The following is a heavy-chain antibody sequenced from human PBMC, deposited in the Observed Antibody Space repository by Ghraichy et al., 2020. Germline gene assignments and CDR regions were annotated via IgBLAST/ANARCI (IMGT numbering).Heavy chain of an antibody. CDR1: GFTVSSNY. J-gene: IGHJ4*02. Sequence: GGSLRLSCAASGFTVSSNYMSWVRQAPGKGLEWVSVIYSGGSTYYADSVKGRFTISRDNSKNTLYLQMNSLRAEDTAVYYCARESGSSSFAFFDYWGQGTLVTVSS. CDR2: IYSGGST. D-gene: IGHD6-6*01. V-gene: IGHV3-53*01. CDR3: ARESGSSSFAFFDY.